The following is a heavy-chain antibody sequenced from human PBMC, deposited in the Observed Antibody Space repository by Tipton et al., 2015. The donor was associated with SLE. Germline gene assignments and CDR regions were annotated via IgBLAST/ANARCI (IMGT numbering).Heavy chain of an antibody. CDR1: GFTFSSYA. CDR3: ARAYPETSRWQQLVT. CDR2: ISYDGSNK. J-gene: IGHJ5*02. Sequence: SLRLSCAASGFTFSSYAMHWVRQAPGKGLEWVAVISYDGSNKYYADSVKGRFTISRDNSKNTLYLQMNSLRAEDTAVYYCARAYPETSRWQQLVTWGQGTLVTVSS. V-gene: IGHV3-30-3*01. D-gene: IGHD6-13*01.